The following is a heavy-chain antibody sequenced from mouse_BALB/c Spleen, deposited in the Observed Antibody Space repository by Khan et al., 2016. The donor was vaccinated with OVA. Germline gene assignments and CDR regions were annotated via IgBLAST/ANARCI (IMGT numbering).Heavy chain of an antibody. J-gene: IGHJ4*01. Sequence: VQLQESGAELVRPGVSVKISCKGSGYTFTDYAMHWVKQSHAKSLEWIGVISTYYGDASYNQKFKGKATMTVDKSSSTAYMELARLTSEDSAIYYCARPSTATAMDYWGQGTSGTVSS. D-gene: IGHD1-2*01. CDR3: ARPSTATAMDY. CDR1: GYTFTDYA. CDR2: ISTYYGDA. V-gene: IGHV1S137*01.